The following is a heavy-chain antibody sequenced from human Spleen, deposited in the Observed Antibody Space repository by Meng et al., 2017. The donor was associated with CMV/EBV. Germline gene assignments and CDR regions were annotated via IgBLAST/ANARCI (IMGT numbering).Heavy chain of an antibody. J-gene: IGHJ4*02. CDR1: GFTISDFS. Sequence: GGSLRLSCAASGFTISDFSVSWVRQAPGKGLEWVSSISSSSSYIYYADSVKGRFTISRDNAKNSLYLQMNSLRAEDTAVYYCARDAPGYDGYSDYWGQGTLVTVSS. V-gene: IGHV3-21*01. CDR3: ARDAPGYDGYSDY. CDR2: ISSSSSYI. D-gene: IGHD3-16*01.